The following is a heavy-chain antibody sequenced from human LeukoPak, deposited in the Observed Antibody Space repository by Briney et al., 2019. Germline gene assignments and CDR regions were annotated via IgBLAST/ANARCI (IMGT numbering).Heavy chain of an antibody. CDR1: AFTFSIYA. D-gene: IGHD6-13*01. Sequence: PGGSLRLSCAASAFTFSIYAMSWVRQAPGKGLGWVSTISGSGGSTHYADSVKGRFTISRDNSKNTLYLQMNSLRAEDTAVYYCAKESTAGNVYWGQGTLVTVSS. J-gene: IGHJ4*02. CDR2: ISGSGGST. V-gene: IGHV3-23*01. CDR3: AKESTAGNVY.